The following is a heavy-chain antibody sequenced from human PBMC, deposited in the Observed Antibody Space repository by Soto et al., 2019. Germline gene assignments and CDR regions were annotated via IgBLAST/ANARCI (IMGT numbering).Heavy chain of an antibody. CDR1: GYTFTTYG. V-gene: IGHV1-18*01. CDR3: ARDLKVVAATPFDY. D-gene: IGHD2-15*01. CDR2: ISAYNGNT. Sequence: ASVKVSCKASGYTFTTYGISWVRQAPGQGLEWMGWISAYNGNTNYAQKLQGRVTMTTDTSTSTAYMELRSLRSDDTAVYYCARDLKVVAATPFDYRGQGTLVTVSS. J-gene: IGHJ4*02.